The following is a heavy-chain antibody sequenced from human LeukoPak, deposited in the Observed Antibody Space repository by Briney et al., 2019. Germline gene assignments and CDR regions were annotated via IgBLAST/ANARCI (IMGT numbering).Heavy chain of an antibody. CDR2: INWNGGIT. Sequence: GGSLRLSCAASGFTFDDYGMSWVRQAPGKGLEWISGINWNGGITGYADSVKGRFTISRDNAKNSLYLQMNSLRAEDTALYYCARDLGIAVAGNYYGMDVWGQGTTVTVSS. CDR1: GFTFDDYG. J-gene: IGHJ6*02. CDR3: ARDLGIAVAGNYYGMDV. V-gene: IGHV3-20*04. D-gene: IGHD6-19*01.